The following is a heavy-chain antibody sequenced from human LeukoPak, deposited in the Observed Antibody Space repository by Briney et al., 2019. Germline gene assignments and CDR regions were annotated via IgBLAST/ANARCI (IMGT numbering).Heavy chain of an antibody. CDR2: INHSGST. J-gene: IGHJ6*03. V-gene: IGHV4-34*01. CDR3: ARRGYYMDV. Sequence: SETLSLTCAVYGGSFSGYYWSWIRQPPGKGLEWIGEINHSGSTNYNPSLKSRVTISVDTSKNQFSLKLSTVTAADTAVYYCARRGYYMDVWGKGITVTVSS. CDR1: GGSFSGYY.